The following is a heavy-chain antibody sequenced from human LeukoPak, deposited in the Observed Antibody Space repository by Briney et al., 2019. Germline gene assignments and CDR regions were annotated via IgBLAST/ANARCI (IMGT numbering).Heavy chain of an antibody. Sequence: GGSLRLSCAASGFTFSSYSMNWVRQAPGKGLEWVSYISSSSSTIYYADSVKGRFTISRDNAKNSLYLQMNSLRAEDTAVYYCARDGYYGSGSYYGMDVWGQGTTVTVSS. CDR3: ARDGYYGSGSYYGMDV. CDR1: GFTFSSYS. J-gene: IGHJ6*02. D-gene: IGHD3-10*01. V-gene: IGHV3-48*04. CDR2: ISSSSSTI.